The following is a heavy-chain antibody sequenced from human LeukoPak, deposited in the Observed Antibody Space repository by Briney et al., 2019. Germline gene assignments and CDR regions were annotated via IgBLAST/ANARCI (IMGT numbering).Heavy chain of an antibody. V-gene: IGHV2-5*02. CDR3: AHRRGKSSSWYTHNWFDP. D-gene: IGHD6-13*01. Sequence: ESGPTLVKPSQTLTLTCTFSGFSLNISGVGVGWIRQPPGKALEWLALIYWDDDKRYSPSLKSRLTITKDTSKNQVILTMTNMDPVDTATYYCAHRRGKSSSWYTHNWFDPWGQGTLVTVSS. CDR2: IYWDDDK. J-gene: IGHJ5*02. CDR1: GFSLNISGVG.